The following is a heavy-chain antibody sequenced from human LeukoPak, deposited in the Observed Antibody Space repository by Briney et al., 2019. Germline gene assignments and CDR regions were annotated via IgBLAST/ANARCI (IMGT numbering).Heavy chain of an antibody. V-gene: IGHV1-2*02. Sequence: GASVKVSCKASGYTFTGYYMHWVRQAPGQGLEWMGGFDPEDGETIYAQKFQGRVTMTTDTSTSTAYMELRSLRSDDTAVYYCARGATGEDYWGQGTLVTVSS. CDR3: ARGATGEDY. CDR1: GYTFTGYY. J-gene: IGHJ4*02. D-gene: IGHD2-8*02. CDR2: FDPEDGET.